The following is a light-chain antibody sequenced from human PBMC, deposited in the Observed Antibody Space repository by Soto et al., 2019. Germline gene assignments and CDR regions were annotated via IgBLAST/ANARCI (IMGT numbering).Light chain of an antibody. CDR1: QSISSW. V-gene: IGKV1-5*03. Sequence: DIQMTQSPSTLSASVGDRVTITCRASQSISSWLAWYQQKPGKAPKLLIYKASTLASGVPSRFSGSGSGTEFTLTISSLQPYDFATYYCQQYNSYWTFGQGTKVEIK. CDR3: QQYNSYWT. CDR2: KAS. J-gene: IGKJ1*01.